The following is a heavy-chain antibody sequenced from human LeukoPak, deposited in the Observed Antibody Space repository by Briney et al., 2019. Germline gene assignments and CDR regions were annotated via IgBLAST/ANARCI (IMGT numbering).Heavy chain of an antibody. CDR1: GFTFSSYS. CDR3: TRGGGSYYYGMDV. V-gene: IGHV3-48*01. CDR2: MSSSSSTI. Sequence: GGSLRLSCAASGFTFSSYSMNWVRQAPGKGLEWVSYMSSSSSTIYYADSVKGRFTISRDNAKNSLYLQMNSLRAEDTAVYYCTRGGGSYYYGMDVWGQGTTVTVSS. D-gene: IGHD1-26*01. J-gene: IGHJ6*02.